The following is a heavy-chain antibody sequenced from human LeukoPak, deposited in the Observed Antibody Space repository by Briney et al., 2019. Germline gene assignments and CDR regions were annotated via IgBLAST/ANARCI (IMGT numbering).Heavy chain of an antibody. CDR2: IKSKSDGGTT. V-gene: IGHV3-15*01. D-gene: IGHD5-12*01. Sequence: PGGSLRLSCAASGFTFSNAWLSWVRQAPGKGLEWVGRIKSKSDGGTTDYAAPVKGRFTISRDDSKKTLYLQMNSPKSEDTAVYYCATEGRFWLRFDYWGPGTLVTVSS. CDR1: GFTFSNAW. J-gene: IGHJ4*02. CDR3: ATEGRFWLRFDY.